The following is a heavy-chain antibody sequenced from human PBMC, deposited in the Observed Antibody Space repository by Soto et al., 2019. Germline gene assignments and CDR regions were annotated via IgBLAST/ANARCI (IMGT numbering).Heavy chain of an antibody. CDR1: GDSVSSNSAA. CDR3: ARASVTGTGGAFDI. CDR2: TYYRSKWYN. V-gene: IGHV6-1*01. D-gene: IGHD3-10*01. J-gene: IGHJ3*02. Sequence: SQTLSLTCAISGDSVSSNSAAWNWIRQSPSRGLEWLGRTYYRSKWYNDYAVSVKSRITINPDSSKNQFSLQLNSVTPEDTAVYYCARASVTGTGGAFDIWGQGTMVTVSS.